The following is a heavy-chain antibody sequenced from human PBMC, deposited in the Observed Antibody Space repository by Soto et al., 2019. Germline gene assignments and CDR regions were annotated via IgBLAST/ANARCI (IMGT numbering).Heavy chain of an antibody. D-gene: IGHD2-2*01. V-gene: IGHV4-34*01. J-gene: IGHJ5*02. CDR3: ARGLSIYSVVVPAATVNWFYX. Sequence: SETLSLTCAVYGGSFSGYYWSWIRQPPGKGLEWIGEINHSGSTKYNQSLKSRVTISVETSKKQFSLKLRSVTAADTAVYYCARGLSIYSVVVPAATVNWFYXWGQGTLFTVSX. CDR1: GGSFSGYY. CDR2: INHSGST.